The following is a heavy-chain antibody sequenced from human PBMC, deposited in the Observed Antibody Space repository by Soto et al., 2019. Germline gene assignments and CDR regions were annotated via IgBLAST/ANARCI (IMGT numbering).Heavy chain of an antibody. J-gene: IGHJ4*02. CDR1: GLSFSSYT. CDR2: ISSSGSYI. D-gene: IGHD3-3*01. CDR3: AKVGSITIFGVVDYYFDY. V-gene: IGHV3-21*04. Sequence: GSLRLSCAASGLSFSSYTMNWVRQAPGKGLEWVSSISSSGSYIYYADSVKGRFTISRDNAKNSLYLQLNSLRAEDTAVYYCAKVGSITIFGVVDYYFDYWGQGTLVTVSS.